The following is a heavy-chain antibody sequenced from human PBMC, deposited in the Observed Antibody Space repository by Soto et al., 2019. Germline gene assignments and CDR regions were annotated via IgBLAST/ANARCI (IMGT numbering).Heavy chain of an antibody. D-gene: IGHD3-10*01. V-gene: IGHV3-73*01. Sequence: EVQLVESGGGLVQPGESLQLSCAASGFTFSGSAIHWVRQASGKGLEWVGRIRTRADHYPTSYAASMKGRFTISSDDSKTMAYLQMNSLKTEDTAVYYCTIWEFWATHDFDIWGQGTMVTVSS. CDR2: IRTRADHYPT. CDR1: GFTFSGSA. J-gene: IGHJ3*02. CDR3: TIWEFWATHDFDI.